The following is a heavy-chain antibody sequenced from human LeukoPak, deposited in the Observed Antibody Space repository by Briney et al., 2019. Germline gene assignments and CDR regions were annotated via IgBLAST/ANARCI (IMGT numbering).Heavy chain of an antibody. V-gene: IGHV4-39*07. CDR1: GGSISSNNYY. Sequence: PSETLSLTCTVSGGSISSNNYYWGWIRQAPGKGLEWIGEINHSGNTNYNPSLKSRVTISVDTSKNQFSLKLSSVTAADTAVYYCVTEPGYCTGGRCYGGWFDPWGQGTLVTVSS. D-gene: IGHD2-15*01. CDR3: VTEPGYCTGGRCYGGWFDP. J-gene: IGHJ5*02. CDR2: INHSGNT.